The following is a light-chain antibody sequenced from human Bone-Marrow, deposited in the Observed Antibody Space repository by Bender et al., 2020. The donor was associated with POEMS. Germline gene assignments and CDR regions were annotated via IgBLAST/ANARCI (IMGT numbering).Light chain of an antibody. CDR2: SDN. Sequence: QSVLTQPPSASGTPGQRVTISCSGSNSNIGTNAVNWYQQFPGTALKLLTYSDNQRPSGVPDRFYAFKSGTSASLAISGLQAEDEAGYYCAAWDAGLSGGVFGGGTKLTVL. J-gene: IGLJ3*02. CDR3: AAWDAGLSGGV. CDR1: NSNIGTNA. V-gene: IGLV1-44*01.